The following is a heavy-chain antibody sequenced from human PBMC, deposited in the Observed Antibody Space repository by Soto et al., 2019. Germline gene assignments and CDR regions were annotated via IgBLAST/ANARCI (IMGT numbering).Heavy chain of an antibody. D-gene: IGHD1-1*01. CDR3: ARGRYGDY. CDR2: ISAHNGNT. Sequence: QVHLVQSGAEVKKPGASVKVSCKGXGYXXXXXXXTWVRQAPGQGLEWMGWISAHNGNTNYAQKLXXRXTXXXXXXXXTXXMXLRSLRSDDTAVYYCARGRYGDYWGQGALVTVSS. J-gene: IGHJ4*02. CDR1: GYXXXXXX. V-gene: IGHV1-18*01.